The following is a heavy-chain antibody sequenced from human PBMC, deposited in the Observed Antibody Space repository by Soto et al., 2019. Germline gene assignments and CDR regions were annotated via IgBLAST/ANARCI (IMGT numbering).Heavy chain of an antibody. J-gene: IGHJ4*02. D-gene: IGHD4-4*01. Sequence: QVQLQESGPGLVKPSETLSLTCTVSGGSISSYSWSWIRQPPGKGLEWIGYIYYSGSTNYNPSLKSRVTISVDTSKNQFSLKLSSVTAADTAVYYCARASTAIDYWGQGTLVTVSS. V-gene: IGHV4-59*01. CDR2: IYYSGST. CDR3: ARASTAIDY. CDR1: GGSISSYS.